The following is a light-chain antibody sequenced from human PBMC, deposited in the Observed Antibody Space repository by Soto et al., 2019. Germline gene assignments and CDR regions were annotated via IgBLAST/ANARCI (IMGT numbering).Light chain of an antibody. CDR1: TGAVTSGHH. V-gene: IGLV7-46*01. CDR2: DTR. CDR3: FLAASRVPV. J-gene: IGLJ3*02. Sequence: QAVVTQEPSLTVSPGGTVTLTCGSSTGAVTSGHHPYWFQQKPGQAPRTLIYDTRNKYSWTPARFSGSLLVGKAALTLSGAQPEDQADYYCFLAASRVPVFGGGTKLTVL.